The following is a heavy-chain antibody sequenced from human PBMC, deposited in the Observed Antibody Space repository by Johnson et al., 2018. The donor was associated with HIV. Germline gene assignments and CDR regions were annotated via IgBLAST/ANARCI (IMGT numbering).Heavy chain of an antibody. J-gene: IGHJ3*01. CDR2: IGTAGDT. D-gene: IGHD2-2*01. Sequence: VQLVESGGGLVQPGGSLRLSCAASGFTFSSYDMHWVRQATGKGLEWVSAIGTAGDTYYADSLQGRFTISRDSSKNTLYLQMNSLRVEDAAIYYCARDEVDDGAFDVWGQGTMVTVSS. CDR3: ARDEVDDGAFDV. V-gene: IGHV3-13*01. CDR1: GFTFSSYD.